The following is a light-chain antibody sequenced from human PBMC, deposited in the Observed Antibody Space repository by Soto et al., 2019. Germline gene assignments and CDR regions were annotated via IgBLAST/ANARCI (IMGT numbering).Light chain of an antibody. CDR1: SSDVGGYNY. CDR3: SSHAGSNLHV. J-gene: IGLJ1*01. CDR2: EVT. V-gene: IGLV2-8*01. Sequence: QSALTQPPSASGSPGQSVTISCTGTSSDVGGYNYVSWYQQHPGKAPKLMIYEVTKRPSGVPDRFSGSKSGNTASLTVSGLQAEDEADYFCSSHAGSNLHVFGTGTKVTVL.